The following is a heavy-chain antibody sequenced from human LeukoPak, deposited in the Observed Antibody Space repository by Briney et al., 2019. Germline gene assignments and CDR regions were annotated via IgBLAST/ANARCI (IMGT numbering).Heavy chain of an antibody. V-gene: IGHV4-4*07. CDR3: AREANWNYGY. CDR1: GGSISSYY. CDR2: IHHSGST. Sequence: SETLSLTCTVSGGSISSYYWSWIRQPAGKGLEWIGSIHHSGSTYYNPSLKSRVTISEDTSKNQFSLKLNSVTAADTAAYYCAREANWNYGYWGQGTLVTVSS. D-gene: IGHD1-7*01. J-gene: IGHJ4*02.